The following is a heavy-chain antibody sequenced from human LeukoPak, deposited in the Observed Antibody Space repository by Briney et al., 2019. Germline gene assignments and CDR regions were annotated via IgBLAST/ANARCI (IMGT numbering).Heavy chain of an antibody. CDR3: ARALGASDAFDI. V-gene: IGHV3-33*01. CDR1: GFTFSSYG. J-gene: IGHJ3*02. Sequence: GGSLRLSCATSGFTFSSYGMHWVRQAPGKGLEWVAVIWYDGSNKYYADSVKGRFTISRDNSKNTLYLQMNSLRAEDTAVYYCARALGASDAFDIWGQGTMVTVSS. CDR2: IWYDGSNK. D-gene: IGHD1-26*01.